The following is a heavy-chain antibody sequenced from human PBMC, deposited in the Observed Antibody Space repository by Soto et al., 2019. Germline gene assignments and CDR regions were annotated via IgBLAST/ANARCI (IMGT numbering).Heavy chain of an antibody. D-gene: IGHD3-3*01. CDR3: AKAPGDFWSGYKKGPDYYYYMDV. CDR1: GFTFSSYA. J-gene: IGHJ6*03. CDR2: ISGSGGST. Sequence: PGGSLRLSCAASGFTFSSYAMSWVRQAPGKGLEWVSAISGSGGSTYYADSVKGRLTISRDNSKNTLYLQMNSLRAEDTAVYYCAKAPGDFWSGYKKGPDYYYYMDVWGKGTTVNVSS. V-gene: IGHV3-23*01.